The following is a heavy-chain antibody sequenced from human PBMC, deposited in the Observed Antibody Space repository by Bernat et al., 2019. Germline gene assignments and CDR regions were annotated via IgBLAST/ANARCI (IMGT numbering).Heavy chain of an antibody. J-gene: IGHJ4*02. V-gene: IGHV4-39*01. CDR1: GASISSSSYY. D-gene: IGHD2-8*01. CDR2: IYYSGST. CDR3: ARQDLIHFDF. Sequence: QLQLQESGPGLLKPSETLSLTCTVSGASISSSSYYLGWIRQPPGKGLEWIGNIYYSGSTYYNPSLKSRVTISVDTSKNQISLKLNSVTAADTAVYDCARQDLIHFDFWGQGILVTVSS.